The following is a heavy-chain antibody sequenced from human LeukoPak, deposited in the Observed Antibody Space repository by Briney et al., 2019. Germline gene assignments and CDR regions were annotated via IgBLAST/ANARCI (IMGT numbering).Heavy chain of an antibody. V-gene: IGHV4-39*07. CDR1: GDSVSSTGYY. CDR2: IYYSGST. Sequence: SETLSLTCTVSGDSVSSTGYYWGWIRQPPGKGLEWIGTIYYSGSTYYNPSLKSRVTISVDTSKNQFSLKLSSVTAADTAVYYCARDQDKHYYGSGRYNWFDPWGQGTLVTVSS. J-gene: IGHJ5*02. D-gene: IGHD3-10*01. CDR3: ARDQDKHYYGSGRYNWFDP.